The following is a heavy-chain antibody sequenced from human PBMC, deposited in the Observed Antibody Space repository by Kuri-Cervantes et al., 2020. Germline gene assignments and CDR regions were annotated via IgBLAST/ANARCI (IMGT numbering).Heavy chain of an antibody. CDR3: AREYGDLIPWIQLWPQPFYDY. V-gene: IGHV3-30*01. D-gene: IGHD5-18*01. J-gene: IGHJ4*02. CDR1: GFTFSSYA. CDR2: ISYEGSNK. Sequence: LSLTCAASGFTFSSYAMHWVRQAPGKGLEWVAVISYEGSNKYYADSVKGRFTISRDNAKNSLYLQMNSLRAEDTAVYYCAREYGDLIPWIQLWPQPFYDYWGQGTLVTVSS.